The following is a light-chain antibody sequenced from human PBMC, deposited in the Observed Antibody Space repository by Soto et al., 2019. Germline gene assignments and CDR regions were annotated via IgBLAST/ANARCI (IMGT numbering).Light chain of an antibody. Sequence: QSVLTQPASVSGSPGQSITISCTGTSSDVGGYNYVSWYQQHPGKAPKLMIYDVSNRPSGVSNRFSGSKSGNTASLTISGLQAEDEAYYYCSSYTSSSTREGYVFGTGTNVTV. CDR3: SSYTSSSTREGYV. J-gene: IGLJ1*01. CDR1: SSDVGGYNY. CDR2: DVS. V-gene: IGLV2-14*01.